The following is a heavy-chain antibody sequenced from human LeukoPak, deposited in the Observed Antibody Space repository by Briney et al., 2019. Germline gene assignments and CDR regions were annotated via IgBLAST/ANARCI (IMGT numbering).Heavy chain of an antibody. CDR3: ARDPGSGWPEWYFDL. D-gene: IGHD6-19*01. V-gene: IGHV4-4*07. Sequence: SETLSLTCTVSGGFINTYYWSWIRQPAGKGLEWIGRASTNGRTSYNPSLKSRVTMSVDTSKKWFSLKLTPVTAADTALYYCARDPGSGWPEWYFDLWGRGTLVTVSS. CDR1: GGFINTYY. CDR2: ASTNGRT. J-gene: IGHJ2*01.